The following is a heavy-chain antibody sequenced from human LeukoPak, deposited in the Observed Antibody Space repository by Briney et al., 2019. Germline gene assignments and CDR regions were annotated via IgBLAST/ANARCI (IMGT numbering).Heavy chain of an antibody. CDR2: IIPIFGTA. V-gene: IGHV1-69*13. J-gene: IGHJ1*01. D-gene: IGHD2-2*01. CDR1: GGTFSSYA. Sequence: ASVKVSCKASGGTFSSYAISWVRQAPGQGLEWMGGIIPIFGTANYAQKFQGRVTVTADESTSTAYMELSSLRSEDTAVYYCARTVTQAYAPEYFQHWGQGTLVTVSS. CDR3: ARTVTQAYAPEYFQH.